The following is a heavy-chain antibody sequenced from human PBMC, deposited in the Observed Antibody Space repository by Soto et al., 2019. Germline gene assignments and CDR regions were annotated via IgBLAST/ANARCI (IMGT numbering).Heavy chain of an antibody. CDR2: IRGSGGST. Sequence: EVQLLESGGGLVQPGGSLRLSCAASGFTFSSYAMSWVRQAPGKGLEWVSGIRGSGGSTHYADSVKGRFTISRDNSKNTLYLQMNSLRAEDTAVYYCAKVASGWNYHYFDYWGQGTLVTVSS. V-gene: IGHV3-23*01. CDR1: GFTFSSYA. CDR3: AKVASGWNYHYFDY. D-gene: IGHD6-19*01. J-gene: IGHJ4*02.